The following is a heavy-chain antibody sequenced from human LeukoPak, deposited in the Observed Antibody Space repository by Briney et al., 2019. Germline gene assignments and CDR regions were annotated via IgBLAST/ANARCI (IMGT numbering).Heavy chain of an antibody. CDR3: ARFQWLANWFDP. J-gene: IGHJ5*02. V-gene: IGHV1-24*01. CDR2: FDPENGDT. CDR1: GYTLTELS. Sequence: ASVKVSCKVSGYTLTELSIHWVRQAPGKGLEWMGGFDPENGDTIYAQKFQGRVTMTQETSTDTAYMELSSLRSDDTAVYYCARFQWLANWFDPWGQGTLVTVSS. D-gene: IGHD6-19*01.